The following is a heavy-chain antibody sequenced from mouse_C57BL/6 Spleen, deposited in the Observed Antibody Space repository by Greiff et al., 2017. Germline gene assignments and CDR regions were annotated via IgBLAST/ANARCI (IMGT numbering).Heavy chain of an antibody. Sequence: VQLQQSGAELARPGASVKMSCKASGYTFTSYTMHWVKQRPGQGLEWIGYINPSSGYTKYNQKFKDKATLTADKSSSTAYMQLSSLTSEDSAVYYCARSDYYGSSSLSFDYWGQGTTLTVSS. CDR2: INPSSGYT. V-gene: IGHV1-4*01. D-gene: IGHD1-1*01. CDR1: GYTFTSYT. CDR3: ARSDYYGSSSLSFDY. J-gene: IGHJ2*01.